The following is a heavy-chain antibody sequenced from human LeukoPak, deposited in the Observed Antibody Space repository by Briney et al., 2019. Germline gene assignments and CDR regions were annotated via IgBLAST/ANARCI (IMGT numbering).Heavy chain of an antibody. CDR3: ARHRIPGSHDAFDI. Sequence: GESLKISCEGSGYSFTTYWIGWVRQKPGKGLEWMGIIYPGDSESRYSPSLQGQVTISVDKSISTAYLQWSSLKASDTAMYYCARHRIPGSHDAFDIWGQGTMVTVSS. D-gene: IGHD2-15*01. CDR1: GYSFTTYW. CDR2: IYPGDSES. V-gene: IGHV5-51*01. J-gene: IGHJ3*02.